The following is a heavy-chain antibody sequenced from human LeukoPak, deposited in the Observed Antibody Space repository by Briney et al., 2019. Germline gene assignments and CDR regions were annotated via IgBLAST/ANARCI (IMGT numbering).Heavy chain of an antibody. J-gene: IGHJ4*02. D-gene: IGHD3-10*01. V-gene: IGHV4-34*01. CDR1: GVSFSGYY. CDR3: ARTSPVLYGSGSYPDDY. CDR2: INHSGST. Sequence: SETLSLTCAVYGVSFSGYYWSWIRQPPGKGLEWIGEINHSGSTNYNPSLKSRVTISVDTSKNQFSLKLSSVTAADTAVYYCARTSPVLYGSGSYPDDYWGQGTLVTVSS.